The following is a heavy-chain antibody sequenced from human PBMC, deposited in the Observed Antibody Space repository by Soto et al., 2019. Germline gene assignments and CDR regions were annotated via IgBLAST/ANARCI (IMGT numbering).Heavy chain of an antibody. CDR3: ASYYDSSGYYGDAFDI. CDR2: IIPIFGTA. V-gene: IGHV1-69*13. CDR1: GGTFSSYA. J-gene: IGHJ3*02. Sequence: SVKVSCKASGGTFSSYAISWVRQAPGQGLEWVGGIIPIFGTANYAQKFQGRVTITADESTSTAYMELSSLRSEDTAVYYCASYYDSSGYYGDAFDIWGQGTMVTVSS. D-gene: IGHD3-22*01.